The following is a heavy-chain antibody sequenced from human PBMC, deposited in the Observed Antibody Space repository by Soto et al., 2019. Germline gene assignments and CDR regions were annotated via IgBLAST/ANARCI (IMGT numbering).Heavy chain of an antibody. CDR2: INPSDGNR. D-gene: IGHD3-22*01. CDR1: GYSFSFYC. CDR3: ARDRLRGYDSSGFYS. J-gene: IGHJ4*02. V-gene: IGHV1-18*01. Sequence: APVKVFRKASGYSFSFYCINWVRQAPGKGLEWMGWINPSDGNRNFAQKFEDRVTTTTATSTNTVFLELRSLKSDDTAIYYCARDRLRGYDSSGFYSWGQGTMVTVS.